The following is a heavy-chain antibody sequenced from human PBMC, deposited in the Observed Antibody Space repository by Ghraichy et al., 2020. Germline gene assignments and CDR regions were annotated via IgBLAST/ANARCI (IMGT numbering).Heavy chain of an antibody. CDR1: GFTFSSYG. D-gene: IGHD6-13*01. CDR3: ARDFGSSWTRLYYSGMDG. Sequence: GGSLRLSCAASGFTFSSYGMHWVRQAPGKGLEWVAVIWYDGSNKYYADSVKGRFTISRDNSKNTLYLQMNSLRAEDTAVYYCARDFGSSWTRLYYSGMDGWGQGTTVTVSS. J-gene: IGHJ6*02. CDR2: IWYDGSNK. V-gene: IGHV3-33*01.